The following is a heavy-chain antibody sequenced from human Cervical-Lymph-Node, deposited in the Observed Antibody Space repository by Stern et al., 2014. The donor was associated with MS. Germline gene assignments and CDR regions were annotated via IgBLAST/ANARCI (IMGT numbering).Heavy chain of an antibody. Sequence: EVHLVESGGGVVQPGRSLRLSCAASGFTFSSYWMSWVRQAPGKGLEWVANIKQDGSEKYYVDSVKGRFTISRDNAKNSLYLQMNSLRAEDTAVYYCATGDDSSGYYPWYFDYWGQGTLVTVSS. J-gene: IGHJ4*02. CDR1: GFTFSSYW. CDR2: IKQDGSEK. D-gene: IGHD3-22*01. CDR3: ATGDDSSGYYPWYFDY. V-gene: IGHV3-7*03.